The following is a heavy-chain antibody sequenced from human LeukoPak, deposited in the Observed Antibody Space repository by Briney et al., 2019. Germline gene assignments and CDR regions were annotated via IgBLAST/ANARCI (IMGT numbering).Heavy chain of an antibody. CDR2: INHSGST. CDR3: ARDSWFGELLFGY. CDR1: GGSFSGYY. V-gene: IGHV4-34*01. Sequence: SGTLSLTCAVYGGSFSGYYWSWIRQPPGKGLEWIGEINHSGSTNYNPSLKSRVTISVDTSKNQFSLKLSSVTAADTAVYYCARDSWFGELLFGYWGQGTLVTVSS. J-gene: IGHJ4*02. D-gene: IGHD3-10*01.